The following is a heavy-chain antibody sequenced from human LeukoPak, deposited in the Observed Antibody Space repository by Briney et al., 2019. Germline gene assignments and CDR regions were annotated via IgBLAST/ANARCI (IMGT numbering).Heavy chain of an antibody. CDR2: FDPEDGET. CDR1: GYTLTELS. Sequence: ASVKVSCKVSGYTLTELSMHWVRQAPGKGLEWMGGFDPEDGETIYAQKFQGRVTMTEDTSTDTAYMELSSLRSEDTAVYYCATVSDRYSSGWCDGFDYWGQGTLVTVSS. CDR3: ATVSDRYSSGWCDGFDY. V-gene: IGHV1-24*01. D-gene: IGHD6-19*01. J-gene: IGHJ4*02.